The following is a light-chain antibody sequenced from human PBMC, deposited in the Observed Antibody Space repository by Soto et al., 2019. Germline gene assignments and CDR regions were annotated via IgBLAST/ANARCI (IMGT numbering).Light chain of an antibody. CDR3: TSRTASGTWV. CDR2: EVS. Sequence: QSALTQPASVSGSPGQSITISCTGTTSDVGYDNHLSCFHQHPGKAPKLMIYEVSRRPSGGSNRFPGSKSANPASLTIPGRRAEDGADYYWTSRTASGTWVFGGGSEVTVL. V-gene: IGLV2-14*01. CDR1: TSDVGYDNH. J-gene: IGLJ3*02.